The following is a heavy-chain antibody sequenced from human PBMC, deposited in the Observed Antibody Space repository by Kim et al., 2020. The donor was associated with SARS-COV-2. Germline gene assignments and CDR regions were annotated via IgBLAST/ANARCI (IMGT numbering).Heavy chain of an antibody. CDR3: AVRWLQAGGFDY. J-gene: IGHJ4*02. CDR1: GGSFSRYY. D-gene: IGHD5-12*01. V-gene: IGHV4-34*01. CDR2: INHSGST. Sequence: SETLSLTCAVYGGSFSRYYWSWIRQPPGKGLEWIGEINHSGSTNYNPSLKSRVTISVDTSKNQFSLKLSSVTAADTAVYYCAVRWLQAGGFDYWGQGTLVTVSS.